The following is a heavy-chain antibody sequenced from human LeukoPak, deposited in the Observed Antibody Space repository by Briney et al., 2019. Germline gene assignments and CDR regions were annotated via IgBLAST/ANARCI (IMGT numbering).Heavy chain of an antibody. CDR3: AKNLGTTVPYQRPFDY. CDR2: ISGSGGST. CDR1: GFTFSSYA. V-gene: IGHV3-23*01. D-gene: IGHD4-17*01. J-gene: IGHJ4*02. Sequence: GGPLRLSCAASGFTFSSYAMSWVRQAPGKGLEWVSAISGSGGSTHYADSVKGRFTISRDNSKNTLYLQMNSLRVEDTAVYYCAKNLGTTVPYQRPFDYWGQGTLVTVSS.